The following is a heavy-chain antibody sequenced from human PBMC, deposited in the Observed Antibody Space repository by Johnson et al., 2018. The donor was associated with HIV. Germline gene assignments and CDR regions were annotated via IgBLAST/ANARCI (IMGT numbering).Heavy chain of an antibody. Sequence: VQLVESGGGLVQPGGSLRLSCAASGFTFSSYWMSWVRQAPGKGLEWVANIKQDGSEKYYVDFVKGRFTISRDNAKNSLYLQMTSLRAEDTAVYYCASTPGPAGAFDIWGQGTMVTVSS. V-gene: IGHV3-7*05. CDR3: ASTPGPAGAFDI. CDR1: GFTFSSYW. CDR2: IKQDGSEK. J-gene: IGHJ3*02.